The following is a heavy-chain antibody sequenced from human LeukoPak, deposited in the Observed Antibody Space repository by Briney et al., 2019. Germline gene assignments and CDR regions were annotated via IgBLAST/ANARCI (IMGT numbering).Heavy chain of an antibody. CDR3: VRLRRNSDTSGFYYYYDF. Sequence: GGSLRLSCPASGYTFSSYSINWVRQAPGKGLEWVSSIRVRSNTIYYADSVRGRFRISRDDARDSLYLQMNSLRAEDTAVYYCVRLRRNSDTSGFYYYYDFWGQGTLVTVSS. CDR2: IRVRSNTI. J-gene: IGHJ4*02. CDR1: GYTFSSYS. D-gene: IGHD3-22*01. V-gene: IGHV3-48*04.